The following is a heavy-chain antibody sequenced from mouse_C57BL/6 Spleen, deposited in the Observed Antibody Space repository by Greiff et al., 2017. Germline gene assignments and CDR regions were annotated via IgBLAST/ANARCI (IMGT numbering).Heavy chain of an antibody. V-gene: IGHV5-6*01. D-gene: IGHD2-4*01. J-gene: IGHJ4*01. CDR1: GFTFSSYG. CDR3: ARHASYDYDRSPYAMDY. CDR2: ISSGGSYT. Sequence: EVKLMESGGDLVKPGGSLKLSCAASGFTFSSYGMSWVRQTPDKRLEWVATISSGGSYTYYPDSVKGRFTISRDNAKNTLYLQMSSLKSEDTAMYYCARHASYDYDRSPYAMDYWGQGTSVTVSS.